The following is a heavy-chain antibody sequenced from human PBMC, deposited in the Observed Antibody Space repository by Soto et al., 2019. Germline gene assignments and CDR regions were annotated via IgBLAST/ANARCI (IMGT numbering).Heavy chain of an antibody. J-gene: IGHJ4*02. CDR2: MSPYNGDT. V-gene: IGHV1-18*01. Sequence: QVQLVQSGAEVQKPGASVKVSCEASGYTFTTYGIGWVRQAPGQGLEWMAWMSPYNGDTNFAQKFQGRVTMTTDTSTSTVYMELRSLRSDDTAVYYCARTVSGEYFDYWGQGTLVTVSS. D-gene: IGHD4-4*01. CDR3: ARTVSGEYFDY. CDR1: GYTFTTYG.